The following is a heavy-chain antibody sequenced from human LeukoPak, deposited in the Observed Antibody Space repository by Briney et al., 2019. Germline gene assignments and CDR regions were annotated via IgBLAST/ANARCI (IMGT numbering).Heavy chain of an antibody. Sequence: ASVKVSCKASGGTFSSYAISWVRQAPGQGLEWMGGIIPIFGTANYAQKFQGRVTITADESTSTAYMELSSLRSEDTAVYYCARGSRYYDSSGYSFDYWGQGTLVTVSS. CDR3: ARGSRYYDSSGYSFDY. V-gene: IGHV1-69*13. CDR1: GGTFSSYA. D-gene: IGHD3-22*01. J-gene: IGHJ4*02. CDR2: IIPIFGTA.